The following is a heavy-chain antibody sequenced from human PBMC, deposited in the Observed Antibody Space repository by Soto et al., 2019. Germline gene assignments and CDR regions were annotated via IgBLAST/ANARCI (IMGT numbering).Heavy chain of an antibody. CDR2: IYYSGST. V-gene: IGHV4-59*01. CDR3: ARAYYSGFFDY. J-gene: IGHJ4*02. D-gene: IGHD3-10*01. Sequence: PSETLSLTCTVSGGSISSYYWSWIRQPPGKGLEWIGYIYYSGSTNYNPSLKSRVTISVDTSKNQFSLKLSSVTAADTAVYYCARAYYSGFFDYWGQGTLVTVSS. CDR1: GGSISSYY.